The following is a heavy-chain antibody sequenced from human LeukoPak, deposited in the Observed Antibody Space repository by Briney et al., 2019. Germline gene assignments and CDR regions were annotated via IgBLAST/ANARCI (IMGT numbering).Heavy chain of an antibody. V-gene: IGHV4-39*01. J-gene: IGHJ5*02. Sequence: KPSETLSLTCTVSGGSISSSSYYWGWIRQPPGKGLEWIGSIYYSGSTYYNPSLKSRVTISVDTSKNQFSLHLSSVTAADTAVYYCARQVIPGWFDPWGQGTLVTVSS. D-gene: IGHD2-21*01. CDR2: IYYSGST. CDR1: GGSISSSSYY. CDR3: ARQVIPGWFDP.